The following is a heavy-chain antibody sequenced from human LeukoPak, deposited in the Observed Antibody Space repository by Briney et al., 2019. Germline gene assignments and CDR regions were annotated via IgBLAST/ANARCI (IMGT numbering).Heavy chain of an antibody. V-gene: IGHV1-18*01. J-gene: IGHJ5*02. D-gene: IGHD5-18*01. Sequence: ASVRVSCKASGYIFITYGIGWVRQAPGRGLEWMGWISGYNGQPKYAQKVQGRVTMTTETSTNTAYMELRNLRPDDTAVYCCARGGYTYGNNWFDLWGQGTLVTVSS. CDR3: ARGGYTYGNNWFDL. CDR2: ISGYNGQP. CDR1: GYIFITYG.